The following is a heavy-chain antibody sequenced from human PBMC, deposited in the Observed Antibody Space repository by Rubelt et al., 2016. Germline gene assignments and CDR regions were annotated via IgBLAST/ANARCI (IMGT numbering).Heavy chain of an antibody. CDR2: INHSGST. CDR3: ASSSYSSSWGYFDS. J-gene: IGHJ4*02. V-gene: IGHV4-34*01. CDR1: GGSFSGYY. Sequence: QVQLQQWGAGLLKPSETLSLTCAVYGGSFSGYYWSWIRQPPGKGLEWIGEINHSGSTNYNPSLKSRVTISVDTSKNQVSLILSSVTAADTAVYYCASSSYSSSWGYFDSWGQGSLVTVSS. D-gene: IGHD6-13*01.